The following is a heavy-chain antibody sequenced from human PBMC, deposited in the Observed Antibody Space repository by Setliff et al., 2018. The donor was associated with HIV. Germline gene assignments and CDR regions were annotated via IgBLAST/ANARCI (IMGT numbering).Heavy chain of an antibody. CDR3: ARGQYYYDSSGWGDYYYMDV. Sequence: ASVKVSCKASGYTFTSYGVSWVRQAPGQGLEWMGWISGYDGDTHYVQKFQGRVTMTIDPSTRTAYMEVRSLRSDDTAVYYCARGQYYYDSSGWGDYYYMDVWGKGTTVTVSS. J-gene: IGHJ6*03. CDR2: ISGYDGDT. V-gene: IGHV1-18*01. D-gene: IGHD3-22*01. CDR1: GYTFTSYG.